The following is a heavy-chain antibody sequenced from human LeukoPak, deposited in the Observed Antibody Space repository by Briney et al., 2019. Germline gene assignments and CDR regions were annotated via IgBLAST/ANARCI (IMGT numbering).Heavy chain of an antibody. CDR2: INPNSGGT. CDR1: GYTFTSYG. J-gene: IGHJ4*02. V-gene: IGHV1-2*02. CDR3: AEGRGDLGY. Sequence: ASVKVSCKASGYTFTSYGISWVRQAPGQGLEWMGWINPNSGGTNYAQKFQGRVTMTRDTSISTAYMELSRLRSDDTAVYYWAEGRGDLGYWGQGTPVTVSS. D-gene: IGHD3-16*01.